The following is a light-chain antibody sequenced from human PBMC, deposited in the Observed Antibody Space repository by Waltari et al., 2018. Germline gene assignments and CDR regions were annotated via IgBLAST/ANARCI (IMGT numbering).Light chain of an antibody. J-gene: IGLJ2*01. CDR3: SSYTSTRGVV. V-gene: IGLV2-14*01. CDR1: SSDVGGYNY. CDR2: EVS. Sequence: QSALTQPASVSGSPGQSITISCTGTSSDVGGYNYVPWYQQHPGKAPKLMIYEVSNRPSGVSNRFSGSKSGNTASLTISGLQAEDEADYYCSSYTSTRGVVFGGGTKLTVL.